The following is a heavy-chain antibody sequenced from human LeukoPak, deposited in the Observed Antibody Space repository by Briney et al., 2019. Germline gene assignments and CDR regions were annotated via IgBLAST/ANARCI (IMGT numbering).Heavy chain of an antibody. CDR3: ARSARFNYFYMDV. CDR1: GGSITNFF. D-gene: IGHD2-15*01. V-gene: IGHV4-4*07. Sequence: SETLSLTRSVSGGSITNFFWTWIRQPAGKGLEYIGRIYASGSIDYNPSLKGRVTMSVDTSNNQFSLNLTSVTAADTALYFCARSARFNYFYMDVWGKGTSVTVSS. CDR2: IYASGSI. J-gene: IGHJ6*03.